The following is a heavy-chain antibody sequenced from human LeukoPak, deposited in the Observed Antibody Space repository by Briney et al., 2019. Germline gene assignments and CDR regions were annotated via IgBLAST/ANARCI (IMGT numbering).Heavy chain of an antibody. V-gene: IGHV1-69*13. CDR2: IIPIFGTA. CDR1: GGTFSSYA. Sequence: ASVKVSCKASGGTFSSYAISWVRQAPGQGLEWMGGIIPIFGTANYAQKFQGRVTITADESTSTAYMELSSLRSEDTAVYYCASDYYDSSGYYDTYCYGMDVWGQGTTVTVSS. CDR3: ASDYYDSSGYYDTYCYGMDV. D-gene: IGHD3-22*01. J-gene: IGHJ6*02.